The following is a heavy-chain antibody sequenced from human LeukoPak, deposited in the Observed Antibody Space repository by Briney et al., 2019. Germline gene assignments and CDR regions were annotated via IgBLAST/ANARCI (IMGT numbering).Heavy chain of an antibody. D-gene: IGHD5-18*01. J-gene: IGHJ5*02. CDR1: GYSFTNYW. CDR2: IYPGDSDT. V-gene: IGHV5-51*01. Sequence: GESLKISCKGSGYSFTNYWIGWVRQMPGKGLEWMGIIYPGDSDTKYSPSFQGQVTISADKSISTAYLQWSSLKASDTAMYYCARYTAMAIGGFDPWGQGTLVTVSS. CDR3: ARYTAMAIGGFDP.